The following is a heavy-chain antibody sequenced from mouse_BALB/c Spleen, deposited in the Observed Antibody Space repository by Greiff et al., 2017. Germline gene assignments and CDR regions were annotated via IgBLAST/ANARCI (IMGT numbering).Heavy chain of an antibody. CDR2: ISSGSSTI. CDR3: ARDGYVSYWYFDV. D-gene: IGHD2-2*01. V-gene: IGHV5-17*02. J-gene: IGHJ1*01. CDR1: GFTFSSFG. Sequence: EVQRVESGGGLVQPGGSRKLSCAASGFTFSSFGMHWVRQAPEKGLEWVAYISSGSSTIYYADTVKGRFTISRDNPKNTLFLQMTSLRSEDTAMYYCARDGYVSYWYFDVWGAGTTVTVSS.